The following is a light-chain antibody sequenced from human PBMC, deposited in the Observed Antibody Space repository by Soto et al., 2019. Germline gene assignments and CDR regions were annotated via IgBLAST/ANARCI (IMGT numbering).Light chain of an antibody. J-gene: IGKJ5*01. V-gene: IGKV1-39*01. CDR2: AAS. Sequence: DIQMTQSPSTLSGSVGARVTITCRASQSMSRWLAWYQQKPGKAPKLLIYAASSLQSGVPSRFSGNGSGTDLTLNISSLQPEDGETYYGQQSYSTPITFGQGTRLEIK. CDR3: QQSYSTPIT. CDR1: QSMSRW.